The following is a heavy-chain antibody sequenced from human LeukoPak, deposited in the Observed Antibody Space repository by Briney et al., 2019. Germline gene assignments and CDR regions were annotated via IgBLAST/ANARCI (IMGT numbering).Heavy chain of an antibody. V-gene: IGHV5-51*01. CDR2: IYPGDGDT. Sequence: GAALQTSFKGAGCGFTSYWIGWGRRRPGKGGEGRGIIYPGDGDTRYSPSFQGQVTISADKSINTPYLQWSRLKASDTAMYYCARHGLGPYGSGSYYQPWSPLFDYWGQGTLVTVSS. CDR1: GCGFTSYW. D-gene: IGHD3-10*01. CDR3: ARHGLGPYGSGSYYQPWSPLFDY. J-gene: IGHJ4*02.